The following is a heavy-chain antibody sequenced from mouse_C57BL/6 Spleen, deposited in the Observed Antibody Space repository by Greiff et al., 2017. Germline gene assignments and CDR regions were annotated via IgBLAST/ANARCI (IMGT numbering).Heavy chain of an antibody. CDR3: ARWGDYAY. J-gene: IGHJ4*01. D-gene: IGHD2-4*01. CDR2: INPNNGGT. CDR1: GYTFTDYY. Sequence: EVQLQQSGPELVKPGASVKISCKASGYTFTDYYMNWVKQSHGKSLEWIGDINPNNGGTSYNQKFKGKATLTVDKSSSTAYMELRSLTSEDSAVYYCARWGDYAYWGQGTSVTVSS. V-gene: IGHV1-26*01.